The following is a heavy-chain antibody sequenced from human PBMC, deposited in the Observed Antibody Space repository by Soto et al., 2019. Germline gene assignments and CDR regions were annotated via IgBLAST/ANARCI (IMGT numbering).Heavy chain of an antibody. D-gene: IGHD6-13*01. CDR3: ARGYSSSWYGINWFDP. J-gene: IGHJ5*02. Sequence: QVQLQESGPGLVKPSETLSLTCTVSGVSISSYYWSWIRQPPGKGLERIGDSYYIGSTNYNPSLKSPVTISVDTSTIPFALKLSSATATATAVSYCARGYSSSWYGINWFDPWGEGSLVTVSS. CDR1: GVSISSYY. V-gene: IGHV4-59*08. CDR2: SYYIGST.